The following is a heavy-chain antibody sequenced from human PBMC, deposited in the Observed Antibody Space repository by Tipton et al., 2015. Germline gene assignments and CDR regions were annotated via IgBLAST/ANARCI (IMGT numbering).Heavy chain of an antibody. V-gene: IGHV1-18*01. CDR1: GYTFSRNG. CDR3: AKDCTGGGCYLPDSYGMDV. CDR2: ISGYNGNT. J-gene: IGHJ6*02. Sequence: QVQLVQSGAEVKKPGASVKISCKASGYTFSRNGISWVRQAPGQGLEWMGWISGYNGNTNYAQNLQGRVTMTTDTSTTTAYMELRSLTSDDTAVYYCAKDCTGGGCYLPDSYGMDVWGQGTTVTVSS. D-gene: IGHD2-8*02.